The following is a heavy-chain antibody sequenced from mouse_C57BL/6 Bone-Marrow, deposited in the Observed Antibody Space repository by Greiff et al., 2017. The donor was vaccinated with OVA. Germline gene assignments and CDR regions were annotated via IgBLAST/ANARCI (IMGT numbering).Heavy chain of an antibody. Sequence: EVQLQQSGPVLVKPGASVKMSCKASGYTFTDYYMNWVKQSHGKSLEWIGVINPYNGGTSYNQKFKGKATLTVDKSSSTAYMELNSLTSEDSAVYYCARGLGPWYFDVWGTGTTVTVSS. D-gene: IGHD4-1*01. CDR3: ARGLGPWYFDV. J-gene: IGHJ1*03. CDR2: INPYNGGT. V-gene: IGHV1-19*01. CDR1: GYTFTDYY.